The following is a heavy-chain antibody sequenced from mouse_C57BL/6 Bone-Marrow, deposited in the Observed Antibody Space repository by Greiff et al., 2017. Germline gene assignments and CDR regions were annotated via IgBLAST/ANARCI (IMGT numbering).Heavy chain of an antibody. CDR1: GYTFTDYY. CDR2: INPKNGGT. D-gene: IGHD1-1*01. Sequence: EVQLQQSGPELVKPGASVKISCKASGYTFTDYYMNWVKQSHGKSLEWIGDINPKNGGTSYNQKFKGKTTLTVDKSSRTAYMGLRSLTSEYSAGYFCARGGGGYYVSSWDAMDYWGQGTSVTVSS. CDR3: ARGGGGYYVSSWDAMDY. V-gene: IGHV1-26*01. J-gene: IGHJ4*01.